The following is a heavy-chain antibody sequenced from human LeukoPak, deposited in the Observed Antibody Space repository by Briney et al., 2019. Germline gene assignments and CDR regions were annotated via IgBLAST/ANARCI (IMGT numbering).Heavy chain of an antibody. CDR3: AKDSAFYYIDV. CDR1: EYTFTDYF. J-gene: IGHJ6*03. D-gene: IGHD3-10*01. V-gene: IGHV1-2*02. Sequence: ASVKVSCKASEYTFTDYFMHWVRQAPGQGLEWMGWIKPSSGVTNFAQKFLGRVTLTRDTSITTAYMQLNRLTSDDTAVYYCAKDSAFYYIDVWGKGTTVIISS. CDR2: IKPSSGVT.